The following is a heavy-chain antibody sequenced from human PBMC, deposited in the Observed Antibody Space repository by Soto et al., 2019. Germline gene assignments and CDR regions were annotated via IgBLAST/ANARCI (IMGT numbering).Heavy chain of an antibody. V-gene: IGHV4-59*12. Sequence: QVQLQESGPGLVKPSETLSLTCSVSGGSISTYYWSWIRQPPGEGLEWIGYIYFSGTTNYNPSLRGRVTMSVDTSKIQFSLKLSSVTAADTAIYYCARASRADAFDIWGQGTVVTVSS. CDR1: GGSISTYY. CDR3: ARASRADAFDI. CDR2: IYFSGTT. J-gene: IGHJ3*02.